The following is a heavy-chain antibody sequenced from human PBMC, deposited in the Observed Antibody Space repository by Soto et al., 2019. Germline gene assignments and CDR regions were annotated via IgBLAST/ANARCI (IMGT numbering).Heavy chain of an antibody. CDR2: IYYAGTT. D-gene: IGHD6-13*01. V-gene: IGHV4-31*03. CDR3: ARLYAGTDAFEA. J-gene: IGHJ3*01. CDR1: GGSITNDGSY. Sequence: QVQLQESGPGLVKPLETLSLTCTVSGGSITNDGSYWSWVRQHPGKGMEWIGYIYYAGTTYRNPSLKSRLSLSVDTSRKRFSLEMTSVTAADTAVYYCARLYAGTDAFEAWGQGTMVTVSS.